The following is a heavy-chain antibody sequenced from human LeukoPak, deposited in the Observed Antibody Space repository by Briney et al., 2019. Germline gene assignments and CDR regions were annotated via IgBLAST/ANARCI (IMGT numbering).Heavy chain of an antibody. V-gene: IGHV3-23*01. CDR3: AKEGDILTGYYPFTPFDY. CDR2: ISGSGGST. J-gene: IGHJ4*02. CDR1: GFTFSSYA. D-gene: IGHD3-9*01. Sequence: PGGSLRLSCAASGFTFSSYAMSWVRQAPGKGLEWVSAISGSGGSTYYADSVKGRFPISRDNSKNTLYLQMNSLRAEDTAVYYCAKEGDILTGYYPFTPFDYWGQGTLVTVSS.